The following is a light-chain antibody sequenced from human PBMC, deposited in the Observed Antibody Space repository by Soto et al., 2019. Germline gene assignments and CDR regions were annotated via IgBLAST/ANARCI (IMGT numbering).Light chain of an antibody. CDR3: GTWDTSRSSEV. Sequence: QSVLTQPPSVSAAPGQTVTISCSGSTSNIRNNYEFWYQQLSGTEPQLLIYENDNRPSGIPDRFSGSKSGASATLVITGLQTGDEADYYCGTWDTSRSSEVFGGGTKLTVL. CDR2: END. V-gene: IGLV1-51*02. CDR1: TSNIRNNY. J-gene: IGLJ3*02.